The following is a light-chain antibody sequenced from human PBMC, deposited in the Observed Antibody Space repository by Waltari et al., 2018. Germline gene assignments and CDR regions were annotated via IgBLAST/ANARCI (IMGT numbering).Light chain of an antibody. Sequence: QSALTKPASVSGSPGQSITLPCTGTISDVGAYNYVSWYQQHPGKAPKLMISDVSDRPSGVSNRFSGSKSGNTASLTISGLQAEDEADYFCMSYTSSSSWIFGGGTKLTVL. J-gene: IGLJ2*01. CDR1: ISDVGAYNY. CDR2: DVS. CDR3: MSYTSSSSWI. V-gene: IGLV2-14*03.